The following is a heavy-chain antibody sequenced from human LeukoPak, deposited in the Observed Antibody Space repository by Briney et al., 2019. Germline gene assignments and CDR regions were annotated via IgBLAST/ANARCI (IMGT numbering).Heavy chain of an antibody. J-gene: IGHJ3*02. CDR3: ARGVKSAVWQAFDI. Sequence: GGSLRLSCEGSGFTFSNYWMGWVRQAPGKGLQWVANIKTDGSEKYYVDSVKGRFTISRDNAKNSLYLQMNSLRAEDTAVYYCARGVKSAVWQAFDIWGQGTMVTVSS. V-gene: IGHV3-7*04. CDR1: GFTFSNYW. D-gene: IGHD6-13*01. CDR2: IKTDGSEK.